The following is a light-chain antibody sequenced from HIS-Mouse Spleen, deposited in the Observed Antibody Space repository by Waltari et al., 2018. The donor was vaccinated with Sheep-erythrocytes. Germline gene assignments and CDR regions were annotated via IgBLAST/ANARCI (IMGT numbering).Light chain of an antibody. CDR2: QDS. J-gene: IGLJ2*01. CDR3: QAWDSSTAV. CDR1: KLGDKY. Sequence: SYELTQPPSVSVSPGQTASITCSGDKLGDKYACWYQQKPGQSPVLVIYQDSKRPSGCPGRFSGSNSGNTATLTISGTQAMDEADYYCQAWDSSTAVFGGGTKLTVL. V-gene: IGLV3-1*01.